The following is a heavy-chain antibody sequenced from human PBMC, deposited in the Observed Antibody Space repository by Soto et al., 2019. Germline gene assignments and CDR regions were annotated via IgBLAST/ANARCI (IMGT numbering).Heavy chain of an antibody. J-gene: IGHJ4*02. D-gene: IGHD3-10*01. CDR3: ARGVTMVRAVIHTPYCDY. V-gene: IGHV4-31*03. Sequence: QVQLQESGPGLVKPSQTLSLTCTVSGGSISSGGYYWSWIRQHPGKGLEWIGYIYYSGSTFYNPYPKRRVTIAVDTTKNQFSLKLSFVTAADTAVYSWARGVTMVRAVIHTPYCDYWGQGTLVTVSS. CDR2: IYYSGST. CDR1: GGSISSGGYY.